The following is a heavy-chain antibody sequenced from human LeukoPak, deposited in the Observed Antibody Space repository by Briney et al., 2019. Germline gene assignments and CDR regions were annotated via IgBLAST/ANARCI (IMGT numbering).Heavy chain of an antibody. Sequence: GGSLRLSCVGSGFTFSNYWMSWVRQAPGKGLEWVANMKQDGSQQHYVDSVKGRFTISRDNAKNSLYLQMNSLRAEDTAIYYCVREGSGVAAVWEWEMIHWGQGTQVTVSS. CDR3: VREGSGVAAVWEWEMIH. J-gene: IGHJ4*02. D-gene: IGHD6-13*01. CDR2: MKQDGSQQ. V-gene: IGHV3-7*03. CDR1: GFTFSNYW.